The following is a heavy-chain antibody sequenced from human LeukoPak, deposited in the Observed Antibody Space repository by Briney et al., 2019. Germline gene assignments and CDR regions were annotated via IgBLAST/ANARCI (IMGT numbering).Heavy chain of an antibody. CDR2: ISSSGSTI. Sequence: GGSLRLSCAASGFTFSSYEMNWVRQAPGKGLEWVSYISSSGSTIYYADSVKGRFTISRDNAKNSLYLQMNSLRAEDTAVYYCASLLGATTAIDYWGQGTLVTVSS. J-gene: IGHJ4*02. CDR1: GFTFSSYE. D-gene: IGHD1-26*01. CDR3: ASLLGATTAIDY. V-gene: IGHV3-48*03.